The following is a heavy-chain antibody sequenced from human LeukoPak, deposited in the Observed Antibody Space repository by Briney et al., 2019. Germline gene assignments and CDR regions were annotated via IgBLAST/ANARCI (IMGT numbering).Heavy chain of an antibody. Sequence: GGSLRLSCVVSGFTFKNYIMSWVRQAPGKGLEWVSGISGSGTSPYYADSVRGRFTISRDNSKNSLYLQMNSLRAEDTAVYYCARDLGEVVTAIPGYWGQGTLVTVSS. CDR2: ISGSGTSP. V-gene: IGHV3-21*01. CDR1: GFTFKNYI. J-gene: IGHJ4*02. CDR3: ARDLGEVVTAIPGY. D-gene: IGHD2-21*02.